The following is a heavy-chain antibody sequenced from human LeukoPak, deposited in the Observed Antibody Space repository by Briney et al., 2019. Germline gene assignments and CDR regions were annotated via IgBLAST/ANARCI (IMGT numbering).Heavy chain of an antibody. J-gene: IGHJ6*03. CDR1: GFTFSGSA. CDR2: IRTEAKSYAT. D-gene: IGHD5-18*01. CDR3: TRGKEGYNFGLDYYYYYMDV. V-gene: IGHV3-73*01. Sequence: GGSLRLSCAASGFTFSGSAMHWVRQASGKGLEWVGQIRTEAKSYATAYAASVKGRFSISRDDSKNTAYLQMNSLETEDTAVYYCTRGKEGYNFGLDYYYYYMDVWGKGTTVTISS.